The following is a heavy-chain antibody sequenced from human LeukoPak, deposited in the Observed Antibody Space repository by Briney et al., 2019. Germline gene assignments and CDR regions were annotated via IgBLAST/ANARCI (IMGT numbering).Heavy chain of an antibody. CDR3: AGRLYYYYGMDV. CDR1: GGSFSEMY. J-gene: IGHJ6*02. Sequence: SETLSLTCGVQGGSFSEMYWSWIRQPPGKGLEWIGEIGHSGTTNYNPSLENRVTISRDTSESHLSLNLSSVTAADTAVYYCAGRLYYYYGMDVWGQGAAVTVSS. CDR2: IGHSGTT. D-gene: IGHD4-11*01. V-gene: IGHV4-34*01.